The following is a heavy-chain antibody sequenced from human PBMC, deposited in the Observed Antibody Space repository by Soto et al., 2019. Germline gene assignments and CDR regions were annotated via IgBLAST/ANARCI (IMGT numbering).Heavy chain of an antibody. J-gene: IGHJ4*02. CDR2: IQGDGSSA. Sequence: EVQLVQSGGGLVQPGGSLTLSCAASGFSFSEWWMHWVRQVPGKGLEWLSRIQGDGSSASPAELLRDRFSVSRDNAKNMVYLHMNSLRVEDTATYYCASDLGGGLGYWGQGSLVVVSA. D-gene: IGHD3-16*01. CDR3: ASDLGGGLGY. CDR1: GFSFSEWW. V-gene: IGHV3-74*01.